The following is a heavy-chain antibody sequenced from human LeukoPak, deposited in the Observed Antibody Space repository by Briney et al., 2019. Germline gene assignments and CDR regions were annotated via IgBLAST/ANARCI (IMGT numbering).Heavy chain of an antibody. D-gene: IGHD3-22*01. CDR2: INPNSGGT. V-gene: IGHV1-2*02. CDR3: ARVFSGDSYYDSSGYYQALYY. Sequence: ASVKVSCKASGYTFTGYYMHWVRQAPRQGLEWMGWINPNSGGTHYAQKFQGRVTITRDTSVSTAYMELSRLRSDDTAVYYCARVFSGDSYYDSSGYYQALYYWGQGTLVTVSS. J-gene: IGHJ4*02. CDR1: GYTFTGYY.